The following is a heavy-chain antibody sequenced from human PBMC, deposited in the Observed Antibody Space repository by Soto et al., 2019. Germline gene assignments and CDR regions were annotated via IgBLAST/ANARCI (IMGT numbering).Heavy chain of an antibody. CDR2: IIPFFGTP. CDR3: VREVVTETTLGYFDS. J-gene: IGHJ4*02. CDR1: GGSFRNDA. Sequence: QVHLVQSGAEVRESGSSVRVSCTASGGSFRNDAISWVRQAPGQGLEWLGRIIPFFGTPDYSQRFQGRLTIIADESTGTVHMDLRRLRSDDTAVYYCVREVVTETTLGYFDSWGQGALLTASS. V-gene: IGHV1-69*01. D-gene: IGHD2-21*02.